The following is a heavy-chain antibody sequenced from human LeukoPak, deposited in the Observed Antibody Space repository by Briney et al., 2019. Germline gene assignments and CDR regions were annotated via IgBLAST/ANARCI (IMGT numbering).Heavy chain of an antibody. CDR1: GGSISSYY. Sequence: SETLSLTCTVSGGSISSYYGSWIRQPAGKGLEWIGRIYTSGSTNYNPSLKSRVTMSVDTSKNQFSLKLSSVTAADTAVYYCAREPRNYYGSGSYYIGDAFDIWGQGTMVTVSS. CDR2: IYTSGST. D-gene: IGHD3-10*01. V-gene: IGHV4-4*07. CDR3: AREPRNYYGSGSYYIGDAFDI. J-gene: IGHJ3*02.